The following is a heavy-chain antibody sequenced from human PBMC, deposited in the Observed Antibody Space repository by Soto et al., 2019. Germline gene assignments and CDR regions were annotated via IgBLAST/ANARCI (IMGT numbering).Heavy chain of an antibody. CDR1: GYTFTGYY. Sequence: ASVKVSCKASGYTFTGYYMHWVRQAPGQGLEWMGWINPNSGGTNYAQKFQGWVTMTRDTSISTAYMELSRLRSDDTAVYYCARALTGTSLYYFDYWGQGTLVTVSS. D-gene: IGHD1-7*01. CDR2: INPNSGGT. J-gene: IGHJ4*02. V-gene: IGHV1-2*04. CDR3: ARALTGTSLYYFDY.